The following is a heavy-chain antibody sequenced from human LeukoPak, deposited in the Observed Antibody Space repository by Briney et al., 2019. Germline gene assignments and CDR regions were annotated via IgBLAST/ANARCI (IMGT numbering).Heavy chain of an antibody. D-gene: IGHD4-23*01. CDR3: ARVVVTGLYYYYYMDV. V-gene: IGHV4-59*01. CDR2: IYYSGST. J-gene: IGHJ6*03. Sequence: SETLSLTCTVSGGSISSYYWSWLRQPPGKGLEWIGYIYYSGSTNYNPSLTSRVTISVDTSKNQFSLKLSSVTAADTAVYYCARVVVTGLYYYYYMDVWGKGTTVTVSS. CDR1: GGSISSYY.